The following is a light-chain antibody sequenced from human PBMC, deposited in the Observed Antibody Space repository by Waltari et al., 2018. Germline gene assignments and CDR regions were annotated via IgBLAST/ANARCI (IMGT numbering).Light chain of an antibody. CDR3: QSHDSSHYV. CDR1: SSNIGACYD. CDR2: ANT. Sequence: QSVLTQPPSLSGAPGQRVTIPCTGSSSNIGACYDVHCYQQLPGTAPQLLIYANTNRPSGVPDRFSGSKSGTSASLAITGLQAEDEADYYCQSHDSSHYVFGTGTKVTVL. J-gene: IGLJ1*01. V-gene: IGLV1-40*01.